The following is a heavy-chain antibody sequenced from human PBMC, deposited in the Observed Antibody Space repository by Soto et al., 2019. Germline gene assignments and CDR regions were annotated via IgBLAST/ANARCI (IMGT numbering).Heavy chain of an antibody. CDR2: ISYDGSNK. Sequence: QVQLVESGGGVVQPGRSLRLSCAASGFTFSSYVIYWVRQAPGKGLELVALISYDGSNKDYADSVKGRFTISRDNSKNTLNLQLHGLRDEDTAVYYCAGSPEIYDRDHCGRDIWGQGTTVTVSS. J-gene: IGHJ6*02. D-gene: IGHD3-9*01. V-gene: IGHV3-30*04. CDR1: GFTFSSYV. CDR3: AGSPEIYDRDHCGRDI.